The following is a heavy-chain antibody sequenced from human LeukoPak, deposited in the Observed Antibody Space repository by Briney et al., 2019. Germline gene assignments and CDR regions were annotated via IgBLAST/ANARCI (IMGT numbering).Heavy chain of an antibody. CDR1: GFSFSDYN. V-gene: IGHV3-21*01. CDR3: ARAPSKYDFWSGYHYYYMDV. D-gene: IGHD3-3*01. J-gene: IGHJ6*03. Sequence: PGGSLRLSCAASGFSFSDYNMNWVHQAPGKELEWVSSISSSSSYIYYADSVKGRFTISRDNAKSSLYLQMNSLRAEDTAVYYCARAPSKYDFWSGYHYYYMDVWGKGTTVTVSS. CDR2: ISSSSSYI.